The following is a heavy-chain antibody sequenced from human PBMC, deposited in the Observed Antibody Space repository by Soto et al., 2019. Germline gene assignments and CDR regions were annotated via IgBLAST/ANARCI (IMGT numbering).Heavy chain of an antibody. Sequence: PGGSLRLSCAASGFTFSDYYMCWIRQAPGTELEWFSYICRASTLTRNGDSVTGPFTSYRDNAQNSLHLQMNSLRVGAKGAFYCAGGRKESAAMGVAFDVWGQGTMVAV. D-gene: IGHD2-2*01. J-gene: IGHJ3*01. CDR3: AGGRKESAAMGVAFDV. CDR2: ICRASTLT. CDR1: GFTFSDYY. V-gene: IGHV3-11*06.